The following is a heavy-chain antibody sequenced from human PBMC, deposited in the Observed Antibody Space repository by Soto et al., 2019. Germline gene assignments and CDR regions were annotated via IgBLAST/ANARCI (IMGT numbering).Heavy chain of an antibody. Sequence: SGPTLVNPTQTLTLTCTFSGFSLNTRGVSVSWVRQSPGKALEWLALLDWGDDSYFSASLKTGLAVSGDPSKNQVVLPLTNVDPVDTGTYFCARVVGSGSFLNFYFATWGPGTLVTVSS. J-gene: IGHJ4*02. CDR2: LDWGDDS. D-gene: IGHD3-10*01. CDR3: ARVVGSGSFLNFYFAT. CDR1: GFSLNTRGVS. V-gene: IGHV2-70*20.